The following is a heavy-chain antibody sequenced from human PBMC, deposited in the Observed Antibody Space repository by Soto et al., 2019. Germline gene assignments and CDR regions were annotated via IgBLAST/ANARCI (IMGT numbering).Heavy chain of an antibody. J-gene: IGHJ6*04. D-gene: IGHD1-26*01. CDR1: GFSFSSFA. V-gene: IGHV3-23*01. CDR3: AKGVELDV. Sequence: EVLLLESGGGLVQPGGSLRLSCEASGFSFSSFAMNWVRQAPGKGLEWVSAIGDSGASTYYADSVKGRFTISRDNSRNTLYLQLNSLTAEAPAVYYCAKGVELDVWGNGTTVTVSS. CDR2: IGDSGAST.